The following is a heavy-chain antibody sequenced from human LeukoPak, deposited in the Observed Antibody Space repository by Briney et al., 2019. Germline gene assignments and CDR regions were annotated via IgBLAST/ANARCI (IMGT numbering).Heavy chain of an antibody. CDR3: ARDRAADGLYGMDV. CDR2: IWFDGSNK. D-gene: IGHD6-13*01. CDR1: GFTFSNYG. J-gene: IGHJ6*02. Sequence: PGRSLRLSCAASGFTFSNYGMQWVRQAPGKGLEWVGLIWFDGSNKFYADSVKGRFTISRDNSKNTLYLQMNSLRAEDTAMYYCARDRAADGLYGMDVWGQGTTVTVSS. V-gene: IGHV3-33*08.